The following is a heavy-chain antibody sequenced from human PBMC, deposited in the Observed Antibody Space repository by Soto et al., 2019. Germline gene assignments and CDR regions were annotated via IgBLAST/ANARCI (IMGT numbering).Heavy chain of an antibody. CDR3: ARACQDYYDSSGYYNVEDFDI. D-gene: IGHD3-22*01. Sequence: SETLSLTCTVSGGSISSYYWSWIRQPPGKGLEWIGYIYYSGSTNYNPSLKSRVTISVDTSKNQFSLKLSSVTAADTAVYYCARACQDYYDSSGYYNVEDFDIWGQGTMVT. J-gene: IGHJ3*02. CDR2: IYYSGST. CDR1: GGSISSYY. V-gene: IGHV4-59*01.